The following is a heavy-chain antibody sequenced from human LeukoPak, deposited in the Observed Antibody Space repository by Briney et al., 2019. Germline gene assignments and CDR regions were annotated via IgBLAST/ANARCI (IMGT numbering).Heavy chain of an antibody. CDR3: ADTELISSWAHFDY. D-gene: IGHD6-13*01. CDR1: GGSISSGSYY. Sequence: PSETLSLTCTVSGGSISSGSYYWSWIRQPAGKGLEWIGRIYTSGSTNYNPSLKSRVTISVDTSRNQFSLKLSSVTAADTAVYYCADTELISSWAHFDYWGQGTLVTVSS. J-gene: IGHJ4*02. V-gene: IGHV4-61*02. CDR2: IYTSGST.